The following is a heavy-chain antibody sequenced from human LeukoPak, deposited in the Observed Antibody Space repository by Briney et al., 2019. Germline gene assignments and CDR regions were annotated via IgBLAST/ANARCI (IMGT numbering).Heavy chain of an antibody. CDR3: ARVGVVVAATGNLWFDP. CDR2: ISSSGTTI. V-gene: IGHV3-48*03. Sequence: GGSLRLSCAASGFTFSSYEMNWARQAPGKGLEWVSYISSSGTTIYYADSMKGRFTISRDNAKNSLYLQMNSLRAEDTAVYYCARVGVVVAATGNLWFDPWGQGTLVTVSS. CDR1: GFTFSSYE. J-gene: IGHJ5*02. D-gene: IGHD2-15*01.